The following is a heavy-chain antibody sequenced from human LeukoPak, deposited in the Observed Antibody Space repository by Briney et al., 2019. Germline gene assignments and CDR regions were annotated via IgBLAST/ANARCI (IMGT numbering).Heavy chain of an antibody. V-gene: IGHV4-31*03. CDR2: IYYSGST. D-gene: IGHD3-10*01. Sequence: SQTLSLTCTVSGGSISSGGYYWSWIRQHPGTGLEWIGYIYYSGSTYYNPSLKSRVTISVDTSKNQFSLKLSSVTAADTAVYYCARRSDFGSGSFAMDVWGQGTTVTVSS. CDR1: GGSISSGGYY. J-gene: IGHJ6*02. CDR3: ARRSDFGSGSFAMDV.